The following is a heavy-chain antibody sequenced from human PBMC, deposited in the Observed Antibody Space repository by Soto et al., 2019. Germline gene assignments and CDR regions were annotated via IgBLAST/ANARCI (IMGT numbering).Heavy chain of an antibody. Sequence: ASVKVSCKASGYTFTSYDINWVRQATGQGLEWMGWMNPNSGNAGYAQKFQGRVTMTRNTSISTAYMELSSLRSEDTAVYYCARRQYPLFPYYYFDYWGQGTLVTVSS. CDR2: MNPNSGNA. CDR1: GYTFTSYD. J-gene: IGHJ4*02. CDR3: ARRQYPLFPYYYFDY. V-gene: IGHV1-8*01. D-gene: IGHD3-10*01.